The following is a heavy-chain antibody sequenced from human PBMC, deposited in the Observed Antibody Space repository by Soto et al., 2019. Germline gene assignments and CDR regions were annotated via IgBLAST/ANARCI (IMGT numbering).Heavy chain of an antibody. J-gene: IGHJ6*02. Sequence: ASVKVSCKASGYTFTSYGISWVRQAPGQGLEWMGWISAYNGNTNYAQKLQGRVTMTTDTSTSTAYMELRCLRSDDTAVYYWAREGHIVVVTAILSYYYGMDVWGQGTTVTVSS. CDR2: ISAYNGNT. CDR3: AREGHIVVVTAILSYYYGMDV. D-gene: IGHD2-21*02. CDR1: GYTFTSYG. V-gene: IGHV1-18*04.